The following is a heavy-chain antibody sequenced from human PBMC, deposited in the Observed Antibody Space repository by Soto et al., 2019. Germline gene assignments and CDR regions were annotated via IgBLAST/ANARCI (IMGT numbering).Heavy chain of an antibody. D-gene: IGHD4-17*01. CDR1: GFTFSDHY. CDR2: TRNKANSHTT. J-gene: IGHJ4*02. CDR3: ARATTVTDY. Sequence: EVQVVESGGGLVQPGGSLRLSCAASGFTFSDHYMDWVRQAPGKGLEWVGRTRNKANSHTTEYAASVKGRFTISRDDSKNSLYLQMNSLKVEDTAVYYCARATTVTDYWGQGALVTVSS. V-gene: IGHV3-72*01.